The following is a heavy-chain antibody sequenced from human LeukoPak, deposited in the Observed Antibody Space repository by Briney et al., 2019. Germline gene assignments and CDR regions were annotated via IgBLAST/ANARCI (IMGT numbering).Heavy chain of an antibody. V-gene: IGHV1-18*01. CDR1: GYTFTSYC. CDR2: ISPYNGNT. J-gene: IGHJ4*02. D-gene: IGHD5-24*01. CDR3: AREMATIVNQFDY. Sequence: ASVKVSCKASGYTFTSYCISWVRQAPGQGLEGMGWISPYNGNTNYAQKLQGRVTMTTDTSKNNAYLELRSLRSDDTAVYYCAREMATIVNQFDYWGQGTLVTVSS.